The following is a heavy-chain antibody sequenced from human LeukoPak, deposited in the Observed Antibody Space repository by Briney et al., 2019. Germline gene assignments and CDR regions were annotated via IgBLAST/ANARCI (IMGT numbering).Heavy chain of an antibody. D-gene: IGHD5-18*01. CDR3: AKDRGYTYGSFDY. Sequence: PGGSLRLSCEASGFTFSAYAMSWVRQAPGKGLEWVSGISGGGGSTYYADSVKGRFTISRDNSKNTLYLQMNSLRAGDTAVYYCAKDRGYTYGSFDYWGQGTLVTVSS. V-gene: IGHV3-23*01. CDR2: ISGGGGST. J-gene: IGHJ4*02. CDR1: GFTFSAYA.